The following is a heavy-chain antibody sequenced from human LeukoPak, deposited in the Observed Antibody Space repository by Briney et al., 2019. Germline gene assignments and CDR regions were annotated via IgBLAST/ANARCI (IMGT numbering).Heavy chain of an antibody. D-gene: IGHD6-13*01. V-gene: IGHV4-59*12. CDR2: IYYSGST. Sequence: SETLSLTCTVSGGSISSYYWGWIRQPPGKGLEWIGYIYYSGSTNYNPSLKSRVTISVDTSKNQFSLKLSSVTAADTAVYYCATGLKTQINRGGRLAAAADYWGQGTLVTVSS. CDR1: GGSISSYY. CDR3: ATGLKTQINRGGRLAAAADY. J-gene: IGHJ4*02.